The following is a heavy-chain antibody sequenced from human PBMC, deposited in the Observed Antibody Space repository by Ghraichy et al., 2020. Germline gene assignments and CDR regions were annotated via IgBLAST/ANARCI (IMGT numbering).Heavy chain of an antibody. CDR2: IWSDGSNK. V-gene: IGHV3-33*01. CDR3: ASGLGYYYFAMDV. J-gene: IGHJ6*02. D-gene: IGHD6-6*01. CDR1: GFSFSSNG. Sequence: SLRLSCAASGFSFSSNGMHWVRQAPGKGLEWVAVIWSDGSNKHYAESVKGRFTISRDNSKDTLYLQMNSLRAEDTAIYYCASGLGYYYFAMDVWGQGTTVTVSS.